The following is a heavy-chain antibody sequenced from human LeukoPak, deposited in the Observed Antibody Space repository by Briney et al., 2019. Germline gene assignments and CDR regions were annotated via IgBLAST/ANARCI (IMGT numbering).Heavy chain of an antibody. D-gene: IGHD2-2*01. CDR2: ISYDGGNK. CDR1: GFTFSRSA. CDR3: DCSSTSCYADGDY. V-gene: IGHV3-30*04. J-gene: IGHJ4*02. Sequence: PGRSLRLSCAASGFTFSRSAMHWVRQAPGKGLEWVAIISYDGGNKYYADSVKGRFTISRDNFKNTLYLQMNRMRTQDTDVYYCDCSSTSCYADGDYWGQGTMVTVSS.